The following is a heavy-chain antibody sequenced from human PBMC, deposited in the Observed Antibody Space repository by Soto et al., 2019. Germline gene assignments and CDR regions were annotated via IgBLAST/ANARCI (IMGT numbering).Heavy chain of an antibody. CDR1: GLTCISYG. Sequence: EVQLLESGGVWVQPGGSLRLSCAVSGLTCISYGMHWVRQSPGKGLEWVSFISGRGDTTHYADSVRGRFTISRDNSMNTLYLQMNSLRAEDSAVYYCANEGYDVSTGYFDAFDIWGQGTTVTVSS. J-gene: IGHJ3*02. V-gene: IGHV3-23*01. CDR2: ISGRGDTT. D-gene: IGHD3-9*01. CDR3: ANEGYDVSTGYFDAFDI.